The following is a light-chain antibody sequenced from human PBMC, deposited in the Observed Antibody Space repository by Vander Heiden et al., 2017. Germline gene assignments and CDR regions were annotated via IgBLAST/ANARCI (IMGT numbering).Light chain of an antibody. J-gene: IGKJ1*01. CDR2: KAS. Sequence: DLQMTQSPSTLSASVGDRVTITCRASQSINSYLAWYQQKPGKAPRLLIYKASSLESGVPSRFSGSGSGTEFTLTISSLQPDDFATYDCQQYWTYKMFGQGTKVDIK. CDR1: QSINSY. V-gene: IGKV1-5*03. CDR3: QQYWTYKM.